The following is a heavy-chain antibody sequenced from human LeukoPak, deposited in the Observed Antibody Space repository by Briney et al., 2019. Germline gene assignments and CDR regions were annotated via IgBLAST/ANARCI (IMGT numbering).Heavy chain of an antibody. D-gene: IGHD3-16*02. CDR2: IYYSGST. Sequence: SETLSLTCTVSGGSISSNSYYWGWIRQPPGKGLEWIGSIYYSGSTYYNPSLKSRVTISVDTSKNQFSLKLSSVTAADTAVYYCARFIDEIDNWFDPWGQGTLVTVSS. CDR1: GGSISSNSYY. J-gene: IGHJ5*02. V-gene: IGHV4-39*01. CDR3: ARFIDEIDNWFDP.